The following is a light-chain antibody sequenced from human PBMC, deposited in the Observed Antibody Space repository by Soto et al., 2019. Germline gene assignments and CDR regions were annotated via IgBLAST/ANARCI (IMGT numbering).Light chain of an antibody. Sequence: EIVLTQSPGTLYWSPGERATLSCRASQSVSGNYLAWYQQKPGQSPRLLIYGSSDRATGIPDRFSGSGSGTDFTLTITRVEPEDFAVYYCQQYGSSPPYTFGQGTKLEIK. J-gene: IGKJ2*01. V-gene: IGKV3-20*01. CDR2: GSS. CDR3: QQYGSSPPYT. CDR1: QSVSGNY.